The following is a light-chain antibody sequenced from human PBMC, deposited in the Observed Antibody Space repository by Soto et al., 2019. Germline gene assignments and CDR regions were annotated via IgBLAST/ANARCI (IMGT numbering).Light chain of an antibody. CDR2: DAS. CDR3: QQYSTYSGT. V-gene: IGKV3D-15*01. J-gene: IGKJ1*01. CDR1: QSVSSY. Sequence: EIVMTQSPATLAVSPGERATLSRRASQSVSSYLAWYQQKPGQAPRLLIYDASNRATGIPARFSGSGSGTDFTLTISSLQPDDFATYYCQQYSTYSGTFGQGTKVDIK.